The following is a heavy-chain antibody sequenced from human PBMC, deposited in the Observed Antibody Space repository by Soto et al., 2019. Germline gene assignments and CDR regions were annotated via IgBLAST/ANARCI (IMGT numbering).Heavy chain of an antibody. CDR1: GFTFSNAW. J-gene: IGHJ6*02. D-gene: IGHD2-2*02. Sequence: GFLRLSCAASGFTFSNAWMSLVRQAPGKGLEWVGRIKSKTDGGTTDYAAPVKGRFTISRDDSKNTLYLQMNSLRAEDTAVYYCARDLACSSTSCYTGGPYYYYYGMDVWGQGTTVTVSS. CDR2: IKSKTDGGTT. CDR3: ARDLACSSTSCYTGGPYYYYYGMDV. V-gene: IGHV3-15*05.